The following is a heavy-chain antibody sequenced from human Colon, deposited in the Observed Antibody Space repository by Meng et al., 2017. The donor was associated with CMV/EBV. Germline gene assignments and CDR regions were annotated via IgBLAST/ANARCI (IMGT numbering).Heavy chain of an antibody. CDR3: ATLGKYYYDSSGYYDY. CDR1: GYTFTGYY. J-gene: IGHJ4*02. Sequence: ASVQVSCKASGYTFTGYYMHWVRQAPGQGLEWMGWINPNSGGTNYAQKFQGRVTMTRDTSISTAYMELSRLRSDDTAVYYCATLGKYYYDSSGYYDYWGQGTLVTVSS. CDR2: INPNSGGT. V-gene: IGHV1-2*02. D-gene: IGHD3-22*01.